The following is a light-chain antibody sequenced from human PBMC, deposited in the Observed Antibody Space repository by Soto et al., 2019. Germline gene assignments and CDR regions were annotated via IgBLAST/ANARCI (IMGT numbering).Light chain of an antibody. CDR2: AAS. CDR3: LQKYFYPFT. V-gene: IGKV1-6*01. J-gene: IGKJ3*01. Sequence: AIQMTQSPSSLSASVGDRVTITCRASQGIRNDLDWFQQKPGKAPKLLIYAASNLQSGVPARFSGSGSGTGSTLTISSLQPEDFATYYCLQKYFYPFTFGPGTKVDIK. CDR1: QGIRND.